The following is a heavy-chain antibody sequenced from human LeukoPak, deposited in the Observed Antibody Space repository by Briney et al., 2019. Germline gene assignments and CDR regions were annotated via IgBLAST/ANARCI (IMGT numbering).Heavy chain of an antibody. V-gene: IGHV3-53*05. CDR3: ARSWDARLNFDY. J-gene: IGHJ4*02. CDR2: IHSGGST. D-gene: IGHD1-26*01. Sequence: GGSLRLSCAASGFIVSNNYMNWVRQAPGKGLEWVSVIHSGGSTYYADSVKGRFTISRDNSKNTVNLQMNDLRAEDTAVYYCARSWDARLNFDYWGQGTLVTVSS. CDR1: GFIVSNNY.